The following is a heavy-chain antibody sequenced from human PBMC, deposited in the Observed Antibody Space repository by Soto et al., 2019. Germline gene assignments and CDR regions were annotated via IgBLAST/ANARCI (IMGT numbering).Heavy chain of an antibody. D-gene: IGHD3-10*01. J-gene: IGHJ6*02. CDR2: IYHSGST. CDR1: GGSISSSNW. CDR3: ARDSGIWFGESKYQDYYYGMDV. Sequence: QVQLQESGPGLVKPSGTLSLTCAVSGGSISSSNWWSWVRQPPGKGLEWIGEIYHSGSTNYNPSLKSRVTISVDKSKNQFSLKLCSVTAAVTAVYYCARDSGIWFGESKYQDYYYGMDVWGQGTTVTVSS. V-gene: IGHV4-4*02.